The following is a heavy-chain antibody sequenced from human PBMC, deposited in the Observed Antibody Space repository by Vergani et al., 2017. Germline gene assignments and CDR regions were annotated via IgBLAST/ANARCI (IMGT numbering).Heavy chain of an antibody. J-gene: IGHJ6*02. CDR2: IYYSGST. CDR1: GGSISSGGYY. V-gene: IGHV4-31*03. D-gene: IGHD2-2*01. CDR3: AREGCSSTSCYFHYYYGMDV. Sequence: QVQLQESCPGLVKPSQTLSLTCTVSGGSISSGGYYWSWIRQHPGKGLEWIGYIYYSGSTYYNPSLKSRVTISVDTSKNQFSLKLSSVNTADTAVYYCAREGCSSTSCYFHYYYGMDVWGQGTTVTVSS.